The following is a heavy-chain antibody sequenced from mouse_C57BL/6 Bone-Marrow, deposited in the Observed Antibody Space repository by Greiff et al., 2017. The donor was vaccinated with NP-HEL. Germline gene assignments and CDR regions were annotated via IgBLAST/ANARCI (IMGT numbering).Heavy chain of an antibody. CDR2: ISSGGSYT. D-gene: IGHD1-1*01. CDR3: ARHGYYGRGWFAY. Sequence: EVHLVESGGDLVKPGGSLKLSCAASGFTFSSYGMSWVRQTPDKRLEWVATISSGGSYTYYPDSVKGRFTISRDNAKNTLYLQMSSLKSEDTAMYYCARHGYYGRGWFAYWGQGTLVTVSA. CDR1: GFTFSSYG. V-gene: IGHV5-6*01. J-gene: IGHJ3*01.